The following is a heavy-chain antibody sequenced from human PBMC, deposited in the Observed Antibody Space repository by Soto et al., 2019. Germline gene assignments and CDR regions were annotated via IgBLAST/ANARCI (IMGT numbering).Heavy chain of an antibody. CDR1: AYTFTSCG. CDR3: AGRGVERKNIAAAGTELYY. V-gene: IGHV1-18*04. Sequence: ASVKVSCNASAYTFTSCGISWVQQLPGQGLEWMELISAYNANTNHAQNLQGRVTMTTDTSTSTAYMELRSLRSADTAVYYCAGRGVERKNIAAAGTELYYWGQGTLVTVSS. D-gene: IGHD6-13*01. CDR2: ISAYNANT. J-gene: IGHJ4*02.